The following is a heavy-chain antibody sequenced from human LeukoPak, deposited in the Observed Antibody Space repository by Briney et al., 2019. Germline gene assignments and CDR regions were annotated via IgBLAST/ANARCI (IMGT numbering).Heavy chain of an antibody. CDR1: GGSISSHY. J-gene: IGHJ4*02. D-gene: IGHD3-3*02. CDR3: ARDAPIRY. CDR2: IYYSGNT. Sequence: SETLSLTCTVSGGSISSHYWSWVRQTPGKGLEWIGYIYYSGNTKYNPSLKSRVTISVDTSKNQFFLNLSSVTAADTAVYYCARDAPIRYWGQGTRVTVSS. V-gene: IGHV4-59*11.